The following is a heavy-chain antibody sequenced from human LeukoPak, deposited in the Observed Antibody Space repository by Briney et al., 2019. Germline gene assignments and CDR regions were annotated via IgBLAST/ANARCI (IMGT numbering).Heavy chain of an antibody. CDR2: INPNSGGT. CDR3: ARPPLRGYSGYDPFDY. D-gene: IGHD5-12*01. V-gene: IGHV1-2*02. Sequence: GASVKVSCKASGYTFTGYYMHWVRQAPGQGLEWMGWINPNSGGTNYAQTFQGRVTMTRDTSISTAYMELSRLRSDDTAVYYCARPPLRGYSGYDPFDYWGQGTLVTVSS. CDR1: GYTFTGYY. J-gene: IGHJ4*02.